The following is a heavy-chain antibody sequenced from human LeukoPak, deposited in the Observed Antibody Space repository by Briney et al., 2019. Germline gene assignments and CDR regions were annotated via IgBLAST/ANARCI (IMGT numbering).Heavy chain of an antibody. CDR1: GFTFSNAW. CDR2: IKSKTDGGTT. CDR3: TTGVGDGDYGYYYYYYMDV. J-gene: IGHJ6*03. D-gene: IGHD4-17*01. V-gene: IGHV3-15*01. Sequence: PGGSLRLSCAASGFTFSNAWMSWVRQAPGKGLEWVGRIKSKTDGGTTDYAAPVKGRFTISRDDSKNTLYLQMNSLKTEDTAVYYCTTGVGDGDYGYYYYYYMDVWGKGTTVTVSS.